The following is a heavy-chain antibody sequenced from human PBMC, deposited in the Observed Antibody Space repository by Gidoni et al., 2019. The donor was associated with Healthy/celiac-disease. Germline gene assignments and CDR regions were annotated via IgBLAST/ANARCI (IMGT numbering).Heavy chain of an antibody. V-gene: IGHV3-21*01. Sequence: EVQLVEPGGGLVTPGGSLRLSWAASGFTFSSYSMNWVRQAPGKELEWVSSSSSSSSYIYYADSVKGRVTIARDNAKISLYLQMNSLIAEDTAVYYCARGLEWGQGTLVTVSS. CDR3: ARGLE. D-gene: IGHD3-3*01. CDR2: SSSSSSYI. CDR1: GFTFSSYS. J-gene: IGHJ4*02.